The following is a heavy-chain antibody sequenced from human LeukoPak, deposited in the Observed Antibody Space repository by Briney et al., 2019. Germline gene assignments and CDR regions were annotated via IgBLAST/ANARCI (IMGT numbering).Heavy chain of an antibody. Sequence: SETLSLICAVSGGSISSGGYSWSWIRQPPGKGLEWIGYIYHSGSTYYNPSLKSRVTISVDRPKNQFSLKLSSVTAADTAVYYCAREKRGTVDYWGQGTLVTVSS. CDR2: IYHSGST. CDR3: AREKRGTVDY. D-gene: IGHD3-10*01. CDR1: GGSISSGGYS. V-gene: IGHV4-30-2*01. J-gene: IGHJ4*02.